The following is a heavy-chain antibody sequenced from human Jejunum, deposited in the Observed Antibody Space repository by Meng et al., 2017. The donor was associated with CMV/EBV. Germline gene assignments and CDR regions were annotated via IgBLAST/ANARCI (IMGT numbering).Heavy chain of an antibody. CDR1: YNLAGYY. J-gene: IGHJ5*02. V-gene: IGHV1-2*02. D-gene: IGHD6-13*01. Sequence: YNLAGYYMDWMRQAPGQGLEWMGWIKPNSGDTNYAQSFQGRVTMTRDTSISTAYMQLTGLRFDDTAVYYCARGPGVAAAVPTRWFGPWGQGALVTVSS. CDR3: ARGPGVAAAVPTRWFGP. CDR2: IKPNSGDT.